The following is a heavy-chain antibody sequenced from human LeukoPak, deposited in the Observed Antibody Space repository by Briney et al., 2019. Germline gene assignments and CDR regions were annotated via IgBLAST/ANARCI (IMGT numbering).Heavy chain of an antibody. CDR2: ISGSGTYT. CDR3: ARVGKAEAATDWFDP. D-gene: IGHD6-19*01. V-gene: IGHV3-21*01. CDR1: GFTFSTYS. J-gene: IGHJ5*02. Sequence: PGGSLRLSCAASGFTFSTYSMTWVRQAPGKGLEWVSSISGSGTYTYYADSVKGRFTISRDNARNSLYLQMNSMRVEDTAVYYCARVGKAEAATDWFDPWGQGTLVTVSS.